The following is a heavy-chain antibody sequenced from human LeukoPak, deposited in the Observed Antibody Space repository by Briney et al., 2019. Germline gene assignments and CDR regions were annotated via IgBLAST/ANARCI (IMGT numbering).Heavy chain of an antibody. V-gene: IGHV1-46*01. CDR2: INPSGGST. CDR1: GYTFTSYY. Sequence: GASVKVSCKASGYTFTSYYIHWVGQAPGQGLEWMGIINPSGGSTSYAQKFQGRVTMTRDTSTSTVYMELSSLRSEDTAVYYCARAAGYGGYYYGMDVWGKGTTVTVSS. D-gene: IGHD4-23*01. J-gene: IGHJ6*04. CDR3: ARAAGYGGYYYGMDV.